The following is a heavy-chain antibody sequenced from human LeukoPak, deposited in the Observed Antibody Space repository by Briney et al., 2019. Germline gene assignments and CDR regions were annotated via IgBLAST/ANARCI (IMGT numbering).Heavy chain of an antibody. J-gene: IGHJ4*01. V-gene: IGHV3-7*01. CDR3: ARDDYMVRGLPTDY. CDR1: GFTFSTYW. Sequence: GGSLRLSCAASGFTFSTYWMSWVRQAPGKGLEWVANIKQDGSEQYYVDSVKGRFTLSRDNAKNSLYLQMNSLRAEDTAVYYCARDDYMVRGLPTDYWGHGSLVTVSP. D-gene: IGHD3-10*01. CDR2: IKQDGSEQ.